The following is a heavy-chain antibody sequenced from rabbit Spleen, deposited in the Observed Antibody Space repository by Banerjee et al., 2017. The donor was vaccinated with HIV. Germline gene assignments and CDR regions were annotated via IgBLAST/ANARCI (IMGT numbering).Heavy chain of an antibody. CDR2: IDPVFGNT. CDR3: VRDLGYDDYSEKGYFNL. Sequence: QEQLVESGGGLVQPGGSLKLSCKASGFDFSSYGVSWVRQAPGKGLEWIGYIDPVFGNTYYANWVNGRFTISSHNAQNTLYLQLSSLTAADTATYFCVRDLGYDDYSEKGYFNLWGPGTLVTVS. D-gene: IGHD2-1*01. V-gene: IGHV1S47*01. J-gene: IGHJ4*01. CDR1: GFDFSSYG.